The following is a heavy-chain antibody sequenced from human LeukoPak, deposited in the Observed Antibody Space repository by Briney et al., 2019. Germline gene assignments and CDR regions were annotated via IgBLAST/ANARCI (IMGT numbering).Heavy chain of an antibody. J-gene: IGHJ4*02. Sequence: PGGSLRLSCAASGFTFDDYAMHWVRQAPGKGLEWVSGISWNSGSIGYADSVKGRFTISRDNAKNSLYLQMNSLRAEDTALYYCAKDMGGSYHRPLDYWGQGTLVTVSS. CDR3: AKDMGGSYHRPLDY. CDR2: ISWNSGSI. D-gene: IGHD1-26*01. CDR1: GFTFDDYA. V-gene: IGHV3-9*01.